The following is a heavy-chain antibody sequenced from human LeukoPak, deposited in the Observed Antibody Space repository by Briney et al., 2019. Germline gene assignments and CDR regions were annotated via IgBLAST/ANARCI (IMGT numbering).Heavy chain of an antibody. V-gene: IGHV3-53*01. Sequence: GGSLRLSCAASGFTVSSNYMNWVRQAPGKGLEWVSVIYGGGNIYYADSVKGRFTISRDNSKNTLYLQMNSLRAEDTAVYYCARGAGYNYPYYFDYWGQGTLVTVST. CDR2: IYGGGNI. J-gene: IGHJ4*02. CDR1: GFTVSSNY. CDR3: ARGAGYNYPYYFDY. D-gene: IGHD5-24*01.